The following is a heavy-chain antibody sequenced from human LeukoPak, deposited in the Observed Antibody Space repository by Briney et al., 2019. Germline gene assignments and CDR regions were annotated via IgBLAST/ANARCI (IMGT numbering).Heavy chain of an antibody. CDR3: ARLWMGYYYDSSGYYAPGDYYYYYMDA. CDR1: GGSISSYY. D-gene: IGHD3-22*01. CDR2: IYYSGST. V-gene: IGHV4-59*08. Sequence: SETLSLTCTVSGGSISSYYWSWIRQPPGQGLEWIGYIYYSGSTNYNPSLKSRVTISVDTSKNQFSLKLSSVTAADTAVYYCARLWMGYYYDSSGYYAPGDYYYYYMDAWGKGTTVTVSS. J-gene: IGHJ6*03.